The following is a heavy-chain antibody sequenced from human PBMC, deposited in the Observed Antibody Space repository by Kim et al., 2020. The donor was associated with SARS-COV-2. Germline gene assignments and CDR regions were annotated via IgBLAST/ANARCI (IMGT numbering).Heavy chain of an antibody. J-gene: IGHJ4*02. CDR2: ISSSSSYI. V-gene: IGHV3-21*01. CDR1: GFTFSSYS. D-gene: IGHD4-17*01. Sequence: GGSLRLSCAASGFTFSSYSMNWVRQAPGKGLEWVSSISSSSSYIYYADSVKGRFTISRDNAKNSLYLQMNSLRAEDTAVYYCARARSSGDYGDYADYWGQGTLVTVSS. CDR3: ARARSSGDYGDYADY.